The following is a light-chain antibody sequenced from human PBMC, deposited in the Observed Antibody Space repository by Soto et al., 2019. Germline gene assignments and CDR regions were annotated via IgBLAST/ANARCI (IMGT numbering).Light chain of an antibody. CDR2: DNN. CDR1: SSNIGAGYE. Sequence: QSVLTQPPSVAEAPGQRVTISCTGSSSNIGAGYEAHWYQQVPGTAPKLLIYDNNNRPSGVPDRFSGSKSGTSASLAITGRQAEDEAEYYCQSYDSSLSGYVFGTGTKVTVL. J-gene: IGLJ1*01. V-gene: IGLV1-40*01. CDR3: QSYDSSLSGYV.